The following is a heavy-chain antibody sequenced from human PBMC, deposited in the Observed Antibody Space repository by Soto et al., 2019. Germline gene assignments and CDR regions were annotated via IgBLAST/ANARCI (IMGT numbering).Heavy chain of an antibody. Sequence: SETLSLTCAVSGGSISSGGYSWSWIRQPPGKGLEWIGYIYHSGSTYYNPSLKSRVTISVDRSKNQFSLKLSSVTAADTAVYYCAREVVVKAGYTPYFDYWGQGTLVTVSS. D-gene: IGHD2-2*01. J-gene: IGHJ4*02. CDR2: IYHSGST. CDR3: AREVVVKAGYTPYFDY. CDR1: GGSISSGGYS. V-gene: IGHV4-30-2*01.